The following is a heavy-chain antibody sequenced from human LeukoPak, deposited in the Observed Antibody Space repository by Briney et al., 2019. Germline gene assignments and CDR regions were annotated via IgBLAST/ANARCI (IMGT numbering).Heavy chain of an antibody. Sequence: PSETLSLTCTVSGGSISSYYWSWIRQPPGKGLEWIGYIYYSGSTNYNPSLKSRVTISVDTSKNQFSLKLSSVTAADTAVYYCARGGDFWSGYGYYYYGLDVWGQGTTVTASS. CDR1: GGSISSYY. J-gene: IGHJ6*02. D-gene: IGHD3-3*01. CDR2: IYYSGST. V-gene: IGHV4-59*01. CDR3: ARGGDFWSGYGYYYYGLDV.